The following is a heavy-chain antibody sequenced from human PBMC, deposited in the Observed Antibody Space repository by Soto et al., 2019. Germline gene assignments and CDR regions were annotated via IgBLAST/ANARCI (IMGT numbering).Heavy chain of an antibody. CDR3: ARSLVVPAALPRFYYSGMDV. J-gene: IGHJ6*02. Sequence: SETLSLTCAVYGGSFSGYYWSWIRQPPGKGLEWIGEINHSGSTNYNPSLKSRVTISVDTSKNQFSLKLSSVTAADTSVYYCARSLVVPAALPRFYYSGMDVWGQGTTVTVSS. CDR2: INHSGST. V-gene: IGHV4-34*01. CDR1: GGSFSGYY. D-gene: IGHD2-2*01.